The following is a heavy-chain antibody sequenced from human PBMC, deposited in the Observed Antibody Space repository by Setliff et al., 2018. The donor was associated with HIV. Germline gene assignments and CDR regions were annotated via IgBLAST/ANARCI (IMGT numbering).Heavy chain of an antibody. CDR2: ISTGGAT. CDR3: ARVLDGNHYDAFNL. CDR1: GGSISSGSYY. D-gene: IGHD1-26*01. J-gene: IGHJ3*01. V-gene: IGHV4-61*09. Sequence: SETLSLTCTVSGGSISSGSYYWNWIRQPAGKGLEWVGQISTGGATDYNSSLKSRVTISLDKSKNQFSLRLNSVTAADTAVYYCARVLDGNHYDAFNLWGQGTMVTVSS.